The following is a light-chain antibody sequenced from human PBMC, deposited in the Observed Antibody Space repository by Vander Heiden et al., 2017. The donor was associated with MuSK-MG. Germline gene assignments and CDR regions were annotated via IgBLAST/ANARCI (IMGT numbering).Light chain of an antibody. Sequence: EIVLTQSPGTLSLSPGERATLSCRASQSVSSSYLAWYQLKPGQAPRLLIYGASSRATGIPDRFSGSGSGTDFTLTISRLEPEDFAVYYCQQYGSSLALTFGGGTKVEIK. J-gene: IGKJ4*01. V-gene: IGKV3-20*01. CDR3: QQYGSSLALT. CDR2: GAS. CDR1: QSVSSSY.